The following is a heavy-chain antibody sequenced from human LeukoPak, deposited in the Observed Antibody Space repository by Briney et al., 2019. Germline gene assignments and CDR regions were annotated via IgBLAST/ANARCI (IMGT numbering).Heavy chain of an antibody. CDR3: AKDKEYSGFGPILSGYYYGMGV. V-gene: IGHV3-43D*04. CDR1: GFTFDDYA. J-gene: IGHJ6*04. Sequence: GGSLRLSCAASGFTFDDYAMHWVRQAPGKGLEWVSLISWDGGSTYYADSVKGRFTISRDNSRRTLYLQMNSLGAEDTALYYCAKDKEYSGFGPILSGYYYGMGVWGKGSTVTVSS. D-gene: IGHD5-12*01. CDR2: ISWDGGST.